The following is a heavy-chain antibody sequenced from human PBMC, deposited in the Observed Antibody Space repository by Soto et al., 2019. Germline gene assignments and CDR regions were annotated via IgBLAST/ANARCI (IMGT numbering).Heavy chain of an antibody. Sequence: SETLSLTCTVSGASISGFYWSWSRKSAGKGLEWIGRIYATGTTDYNPSLKSRVMMSVDTSKKQFSLKLRSVTAADTAVYYCVRDGTKTLRDWFDPWGQGISVTVSS. J-gene: IGHJ5*02. CDR2: IYATGTT. V-gene: IGHV4-4*07. D-gene: IGHD1-1*01. CDR1: GASISGFY. CDR3: VRDGTKTLRDWFDP.